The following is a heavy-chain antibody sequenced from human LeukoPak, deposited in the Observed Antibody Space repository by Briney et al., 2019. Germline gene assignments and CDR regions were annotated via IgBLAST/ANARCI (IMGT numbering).Heavy chain of an antibody. CDR3: ARGVPSYYYYYGMDV. V-gene: IGHV4-39*07. J-gene: IGHJ6*02. CDR1: GGSISSSSYY. Sequence: PSETLSLTCTVSGGSISSSSYYWGWIRQPPGKGLEWIGEINHSGSTNYNPSLKSRVTISVDTSKNQFSLKLSSVTAADTAVYYCARGVPSYYYYYGMDVWGPGTTVTVSS. CDR2: INHSGST.